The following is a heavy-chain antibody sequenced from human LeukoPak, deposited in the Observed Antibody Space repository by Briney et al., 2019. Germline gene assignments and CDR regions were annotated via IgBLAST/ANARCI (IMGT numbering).Heavy chain of an antibody. CDR2: LSGTGGDT. V-gene: IGHV3-23*01. J-gene: IGHJ6*02. D-gene: IGHD1-26*01. Sequence: GGSLRLSCAASGFTFSNYAMNWVRQPPGKGLEWVSTLSGTGGDTYYAESVRGRFTISRDNSKNTLYLQMNSLRAEDTAVYYCARKMNIVGAQGWGYGLDVWGHGTTVTVSS. CDR3: ARKMNIVGAQGWGYGLDV. CDR1: GFTFSNYA.